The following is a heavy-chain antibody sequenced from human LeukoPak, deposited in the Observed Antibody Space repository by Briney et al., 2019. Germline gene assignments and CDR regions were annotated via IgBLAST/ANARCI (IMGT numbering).Heavy chain of an antibody. D-gene: IGHD5-24*01. Sequence: QTGGSLRLSCAASGFTFSGHWMTWVRQAPGKGLEWVANIEKDGGEENYVDSVKGRFTISRDNTKNSLYLQLNSLRAEDTAMYYCARELEMASIGAFDCWGQGTLVTVSS. CDR3: ARELEMASIGAFDC. V-gene: IGHV3-7*01. CDR2: IEKDGGEE. J-gene: IGHJ4*02. CDR1: GFTFSGHW.